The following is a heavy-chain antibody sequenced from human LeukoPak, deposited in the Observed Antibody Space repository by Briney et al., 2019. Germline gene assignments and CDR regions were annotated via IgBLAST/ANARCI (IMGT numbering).Heavy chain of an antibody. CDR1: GFTFSSYS. CDR3: AKDLLYYDSSGLT. Sequence: PGGSLRLSCAASGFTFSSYSMNWVRQAPGKGLEWVSSISSSSSYIYYADSVKGRFTISRDNAKNSLYLQMNSLRAEDTAVYYCAKDLLYYDSSGLTWGQGTLVTVSS. CDR2: ISSSSSYI. D-gene: IGHD3-22*01. V-gene: IGHV3-21*01. J-gene: IGHJ5*02.